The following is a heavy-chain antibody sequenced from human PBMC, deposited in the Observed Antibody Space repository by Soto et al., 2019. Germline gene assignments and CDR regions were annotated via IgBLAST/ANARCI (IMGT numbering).Heavy chain of an antibody. CDR3: ARAGYCSGSNCSWFDS. V-gene: IGHV1-69*06. J-gene: IGHJ5*01. D-gene: IGHD2-15*01. CDR1: GDTFSSYA. Sequence: QVQLVQSGAEVKRPGSSVKISCKASGDTFSSYAFSWGRQAPGHGLEWMGGIIPIFGKPSYAQRFQGRVTITADKSTSTLYTELRWLRSEDTAVYYCARAGYCSGSNCSWFDSWGHGTLVTASS. CDR2: IIPIFGKP.